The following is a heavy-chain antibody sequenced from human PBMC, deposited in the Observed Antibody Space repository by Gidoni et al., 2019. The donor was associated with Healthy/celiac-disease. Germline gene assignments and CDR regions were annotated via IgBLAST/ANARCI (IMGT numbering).Heavy chain of an antibody. D-gene: IGHD6-19*01. Sequence: QVQLQESGPGLVKPSQTLSLTCTVAGGSISSGSYSWSWIRQPAGKGLDWIGRIYTSGSTNSNPSLKSRVTISVDTSKNQFSLKLSSVPAADTAVYYCARDCFSGWYQNWFDPWGQGTLVTVSS. V-gene: IGHV4-61*02. CDR3: ARDCFSGWYQNWFDP. CDR2: IYTSGST. J-gene: IGHJ5*02. CDR1: GGSISSGSYS.